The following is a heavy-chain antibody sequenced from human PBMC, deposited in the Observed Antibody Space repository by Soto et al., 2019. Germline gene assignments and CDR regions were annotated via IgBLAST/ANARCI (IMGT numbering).Heavy chain of an antibody. CDR3: SAQRIAQGQYEDY. CDR1: GASMTSGSYY. D-gene: IGHD2-21*01. V-gene: IGHV4-31*03. CDR2: THFTGLS. Sequence: QVQLRESGPGLVKPSQTLSLICTVSGASMTSGSYYWTWIRQHPVRGLEWIGYTHFTGLSYVNSPLQSRVSISTDTSKNLFSLKLTSVTSADAAMYYCSAQRIAQGQYEDYWGQGTLVTVSS. J-gene: IGHJ4*02.